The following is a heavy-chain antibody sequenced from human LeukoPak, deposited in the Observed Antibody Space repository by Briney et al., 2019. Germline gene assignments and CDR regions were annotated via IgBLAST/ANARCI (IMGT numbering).Heavy chain of an antibody. Sequence: ASVKVSCKASGYTFTSYYMHWVRQAPGQGLKWMGIINPSGGSTSYAQKFQGRVTMTRDTSTSTVYMELSSLRSEDTAVYYCARDHGRRFLEWSLLDYYYGMDVWGQGTTVTVSS. CDR3: ARDHGRRFLEWSLLDYYYGMDV. CDR1: GYTFTSYY. V-gene: IGHV1-46*01. D-gene: IGHD3-3*01. CDR2: INPSGGST. J-gene: IGHJ6*02.